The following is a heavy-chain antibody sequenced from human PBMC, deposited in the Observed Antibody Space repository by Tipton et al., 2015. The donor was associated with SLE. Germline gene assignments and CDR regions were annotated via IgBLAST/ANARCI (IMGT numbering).Heavy chain of an antibody. D-gene: IGHD6-13*01. V-gene: IGHV4-38-2*01. CDR3: ARMFRAASGGFDY. Sequence: TLSLTCAVSGYSISSGYYWGWIRQPPGKGLEWIATKFHTGSTYYNPSLKSRATISVDTSKIQFSLRVSSVIAAVTAVYYCARMFRAASGGFDYWGQGTLVTVSS. CDR1: GYSISSGYY. CDR2: KFHTGST. J-gene: IGHJ4*02.